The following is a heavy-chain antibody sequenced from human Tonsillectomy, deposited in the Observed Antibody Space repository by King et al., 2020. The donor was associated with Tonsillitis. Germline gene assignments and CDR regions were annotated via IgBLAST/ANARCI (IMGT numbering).Heavy chain of an antibody. D-gene: IGHD3-16*01. CDR3: AKNLGPLDY. V-gene: IGHV3-23*04. CDR2: ISGSGGST. Sequence: VQLVESGGGLVQPGGSLRLSCAASGFTFNSYAMSWAGQAPGKGLEWVSFISGSGGSTFYADSVKGRFTISGDNSKNTLYLQMNSLRAEDTAVYYCAKNLGPLDYWGQGTLVTVSS. CDR1: GFTFNSYA. J-gene: IGHJ4*02.